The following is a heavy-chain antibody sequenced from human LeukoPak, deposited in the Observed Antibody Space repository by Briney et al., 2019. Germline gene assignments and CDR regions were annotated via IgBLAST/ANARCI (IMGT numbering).Heavy chain of an antibody. J-gene: IGHJ4*02. Sequence: SETLSLTYTVSGGSISSYYWSWIRQPPGKGLEWIGYIYYSGSTNYNPSLKSRVTISVDTSKNQFSLKLSSVTAADTAVYYCASNQGRGYSGYDSGGYFDYWGQGTLVTVSS. CDR2: IYYSGST. CDR3: ASNQGRGYSGYDSGGYFDY. V-gene: IGHV4-59*01. CDR1: GGSISSYY. D-gene: IGHD5-12*01.